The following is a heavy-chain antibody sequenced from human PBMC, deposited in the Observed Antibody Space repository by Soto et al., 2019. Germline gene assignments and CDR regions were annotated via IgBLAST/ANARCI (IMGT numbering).Heavy chain of an antibody. Sequence: ESLKISCKGSGYSFTSYWISWVRQMPGKGLEWMGRIDPSDSYTNYSPSFEGHVTISADKSISTAYLQWSSLKASDTAMYYCARHRGSHSWFDHWGQGTLVTVSS. J-gene: IGHJ5*02. V-gene: IGHV5-10-1*01. CDR2: IDPSDSYT. D-gene: IGHD3-10*01. CDR1: GYSFTSYW. CDR3: ARHRGSHSWFDH.